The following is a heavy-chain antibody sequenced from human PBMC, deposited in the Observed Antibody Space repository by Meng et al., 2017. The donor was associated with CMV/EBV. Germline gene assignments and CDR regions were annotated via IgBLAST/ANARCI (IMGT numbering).Heavy chain of an antibody. CDR1: GFTFSDYY. D-gene: IGHD2-2*02. Sequence: GESLKISCAASGFTFSDYYMNWVRQAPGKGLEWVSSISSSSTIYYADSVKGRFTISRDNSKNTLYLQMNSLRAEDTAVYYCASIGYCSSTSCYTGGVDYWGQGTLVTVSS. CDR3: ASIGYCSSTSCYTGGVDY. V-gene: IGHV3-69-1*01. J-gene: IGHJ4*02. CDR2: ISSSSTI.